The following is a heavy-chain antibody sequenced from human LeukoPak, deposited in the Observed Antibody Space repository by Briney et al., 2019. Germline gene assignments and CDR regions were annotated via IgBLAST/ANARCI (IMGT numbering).Heavy chain of an antibody. CDR2: IYPRDGST. CDR1: GYSFTNHW. V-gene: IGHV1-46*01. Sequence: GESLKISCKGSGYSFTNHWIGWVRQAPGQGLEWMGMIYPRDGSTSYAQKFQGRVTVTRDTSTSTVHMELSGLRSEDTAVYYCARDQEGFDYWGQGTLVTVSS. CDR3: ARDQEGFDY. J-gene: IGHJ4*02.